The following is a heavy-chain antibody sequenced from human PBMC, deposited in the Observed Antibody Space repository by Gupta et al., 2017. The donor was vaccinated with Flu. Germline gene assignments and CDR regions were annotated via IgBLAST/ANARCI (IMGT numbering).Heavy chain of an antibody. CDR3: AKVDNGIWTSGPDY. V-gene: IGHV3-30*18. J-gene: IGHJ4*02. CDR2: MSYDGSIT. Sequence: QVQLVESGGAVVQPGRSLRLSCAASGFTFRDYGMHWFRQAPGGALAWVAVMSYDGSITYYADCVNGRFSMSRDNSKNMLYLQMNSLRVEDTAIYYCAKVDNGIWTSGPDYWGQGTLVTVSS. D-gene: IGHD2-8*01. CDR1: GFTFRDYG.